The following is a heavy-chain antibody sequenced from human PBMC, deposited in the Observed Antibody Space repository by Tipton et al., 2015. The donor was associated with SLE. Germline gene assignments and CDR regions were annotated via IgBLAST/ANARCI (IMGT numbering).Heavy chain of an antibody. CDR1: GGSISSYY. CDR3: AKILSGSYPTSYGMDV. Sequence: LRLSCTVSGGSISSYYWSWIRQPPGKGLEWIGYIYYSGSTNYNPSLKSRVTISVDTSKNQFSLKLSSVTAADTAVYYCAKILSGSYPTSYGMDVWGQGTTVTVSS. V-gene: IGHV4-59*08. D-gene: IGHD1-26*01. J-gene: IGHJ6*02. CDR2: IYYSGST.